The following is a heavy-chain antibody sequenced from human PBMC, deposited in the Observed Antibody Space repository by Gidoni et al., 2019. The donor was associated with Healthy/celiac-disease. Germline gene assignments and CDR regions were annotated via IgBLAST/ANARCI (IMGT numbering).Heavy chain of an antibody. CDR2: IYYSGST. CDR1: GGSIRSSRYY. D-gene: IGHD2-2*01. V-gene: IGHV4-39*07. J-gene: IGHJ4*02. Sequence: QLQLQESGPGLVKPSETLSLTCTVSGGSIRSSRYYWGWIRQPPGKGLEWIGSIYYSGSTYYNPSLKSRVTISVDTSKNQFSLKLSSVTAADTAVYYCAREGLGIVVVPAANFDYWGQGTLVTVSS. CDR3: AREGLGIVVVPAANFDY.